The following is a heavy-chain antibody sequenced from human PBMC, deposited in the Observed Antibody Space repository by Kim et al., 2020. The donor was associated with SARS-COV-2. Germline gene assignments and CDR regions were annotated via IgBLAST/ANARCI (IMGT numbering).Heavy chain of an antibody. J-gene: IGHJ6*02. CDR2: IKSKSDGGTI. Sequence: GGSLRLSCGGSGFTFSNAWMSWVRQAPGRGLEWVGRIKSKSDGGTIDYAAPVKGRFTISRHDSKNTLYLQMNSLRIEDTAVYYCTTDPGSYNHHYYGMDVWGQGTTVTVSS. CDR1: GFTFSNAW. V-gene: IGHV3-15*01. D-gene: IGHD3-10*01. CDR3: TTDPGSYNHHYYGMDV.